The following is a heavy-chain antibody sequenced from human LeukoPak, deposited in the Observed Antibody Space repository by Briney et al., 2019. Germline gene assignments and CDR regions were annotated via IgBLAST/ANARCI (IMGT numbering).Heavy chain of an antibody. D-gene: IGHD2-15*01. CDR2: IYPGDSHT. V-gene: IGHV5-51*01. CDR3: ARHPYCSGGSCYSDY. Sequence: GESLKISCKGSGYSFTSYWIGWVRQMPGKGLEWMGIIYPGDSHTRYSPSFQGQVTISADKSVSTAYLQWSSLKASDTAMYYCARHPYCSGGSCYSDYWGQGTLVTVSS. CDR1: GYSFTSYW. J-gene: IGHJ4*02.